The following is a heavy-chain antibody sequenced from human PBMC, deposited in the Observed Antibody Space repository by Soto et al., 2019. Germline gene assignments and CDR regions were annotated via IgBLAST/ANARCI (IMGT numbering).Heavy chain of an antibody. V-gene: IGHV3-23*01. CDR1: GFTFSDFA. D-gene: IGHD2-21*01. Sequence: EVQVLESGGGLVQPGGSLRLSCAATGFTFSDFAMSWVRQAPGKGLEWVSRIYGGGNGPHYADSVKGRVTISRDNSKNTLYLQMNSLRAEDTAVYYCAKIEVMDPWAYSFDYWGQGTLVTVSS. J-gene: IGHJ4*02. CDR3: AKIEVMDPWAYSFDY. CDR2: IYGGGNGP.